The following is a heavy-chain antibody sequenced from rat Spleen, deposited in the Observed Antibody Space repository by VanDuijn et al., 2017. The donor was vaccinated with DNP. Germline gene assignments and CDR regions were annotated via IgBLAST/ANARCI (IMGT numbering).Heavy chain of an antibody. V-gene: IGHV5-25*01. J-gene: IGHJ2*01. D-gene: IGHD1-12*02. Sequence: EVQLVESGGGLVQPGRSMTLSCAASGFGVSDYYMAWVRQAQSTGLEWVASISTGRGTTYYRDSVTGRFTVSRDNRKNILYLQMDSLRSEDTATYYCTRRGDGRFDYWGQGVMVTVSS. CDR3: TRRGDGRFDY. CDR2: ISTGRGTT. CDR1: GFGVSDYY.